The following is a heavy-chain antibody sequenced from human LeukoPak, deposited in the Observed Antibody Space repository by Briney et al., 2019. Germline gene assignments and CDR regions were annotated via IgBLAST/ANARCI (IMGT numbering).Heavy chain of an antibody. CDR3: ARHIGWGIEDMDV. D-gene: IGHD2-8*02. V-gene: IGHV4-59*08. J-gene: IGHJ6*03. CDR1: GGSIGTYY. Sequence: PSETLSLTCTVSGGSIGTYYWSWVRQSPGEGLEWIGYTYVTGNRYNPYHQSRVTISVDTSRNQFFLKMSSVTAADTAVYYCARHIGWGIEDMDVWGKGTKVTVSS. CDR2: TYVTGN.